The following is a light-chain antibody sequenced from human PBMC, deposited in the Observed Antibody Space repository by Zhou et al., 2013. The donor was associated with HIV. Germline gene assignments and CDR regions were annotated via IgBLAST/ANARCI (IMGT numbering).Light chain of an antibody. CDR3: RQYGSLPIT. CDR2: HAS. V-gene: IGKV3-11*01. CDR1: QSVSIY. Sequence: DIVLTQSPATLSLSPGERATLSCRASQSVSIYLAWYQQKPGQAPRLLMYHASNRATGVPARFSGSGSGTDFTLTINRLEPEDFAVYYCRQYGSLPITFGQGTRL. J-gene: IGKJ5*01.